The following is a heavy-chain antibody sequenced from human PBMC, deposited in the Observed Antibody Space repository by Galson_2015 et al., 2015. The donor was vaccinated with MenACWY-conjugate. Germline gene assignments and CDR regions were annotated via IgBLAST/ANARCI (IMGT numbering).Heavy chain of an antibody. Sequence: SLRLSCAASGFTFSSYSMNWVRQAPGKGLEWVSYISSSSSTIYYADSVKGRFTISRDNAKNSLYLQMNSLRVEDTAVYYCARDLGYSGGYWGQGTLVTVSS. CDR2: ISSSSSTI. D-gene: IGHD5-18*01. J-gene: IGHJ4*02. V-gene: IGHV3-48*04. CDR3: ARDLGYSGGY. CDR1: GFTFSSYS.